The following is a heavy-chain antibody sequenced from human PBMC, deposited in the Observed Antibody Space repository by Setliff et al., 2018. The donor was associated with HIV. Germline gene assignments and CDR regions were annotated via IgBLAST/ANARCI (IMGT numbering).Heavy chain of an antibody. J-gene: IGHJ5*02. CDR1: GFTFKNYG. D-gene: IGHD6-19*01. Sequence: GGSLRLSCAASGFTFKNYGMHWVRQAPGKGLEWLAFIQYDGSNKYYADSVKGRFTISRDNSKNTPYLQMNSLRAEDTAVYYCAKEREQWLVTYPGSAWGQGTLVTVSS. CDR2: IQYDGSNK. CDR3: AKEREQWLVTYPGSA. V-gene: IGHV3-30*02.